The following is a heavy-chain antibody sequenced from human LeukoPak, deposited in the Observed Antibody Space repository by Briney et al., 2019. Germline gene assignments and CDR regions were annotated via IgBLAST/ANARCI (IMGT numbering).Heavy chain of an antibody. CDR3: AKSYSRYCSGGSCYFED. V-gene: IGHV3-33*06. J-gene: IGHJ4*02. CDR2: IWYDGSNK. D-gene: IGHD2-15*01. Sequence: GGSLRLSCAASGFTFSSYGMHWLRQAPGKGLEWVAVIWYDGSNKYYADSVKGRFTISRDNSKNTLYLQMNSLRAEDTAVYYCAKSYSRYCSGGSCYFEDWGQETLVTVSS. CDR1: GFTFSSYG.